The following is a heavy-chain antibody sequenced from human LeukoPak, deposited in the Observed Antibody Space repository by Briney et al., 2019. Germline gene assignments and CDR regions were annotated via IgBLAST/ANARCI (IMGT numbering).Heavy chain of an antibody. CDR3: AGGTPEEDY. J-gene: IGHJ4*02. CDR1: GFTFSSYE. D-gene: IGHD3-16*01. CDR2: ISSSGSTI. Sequence: PGGSLRLSCAASGFTFSSYEMNWVRQAPGKGLEGVSYISSSGSTIYYADSVKGRFTISRDNAKNSLYLQMNSLRAEDTAVYYCAGGTPEEDYWGQGTLVTVSS. V-gene: IGHV3-48*03.